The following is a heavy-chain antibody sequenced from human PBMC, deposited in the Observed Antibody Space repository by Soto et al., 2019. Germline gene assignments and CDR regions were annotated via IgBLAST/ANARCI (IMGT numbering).Heavy chain of an antibody. CDR2: IYWDDDK. V-gene: IGHV2-5*02. CDR3: AHIPNYYQYDWFAP. CDR1: GFSITTRGVG. D-gene: IGHD3-16*01. Sequence: QITLKASGPPLVKPTQTLTLTCTFSGFSITTRGVGVGWIRQPPGKALECLALIYWDDDKRYSPSLQSRLSITKDTSKNQVVLTMTNVDPVDTATYYCAHIPNYYQYDWFAPWGQGTLVSVSS. J-gene: IGHJ5*02.